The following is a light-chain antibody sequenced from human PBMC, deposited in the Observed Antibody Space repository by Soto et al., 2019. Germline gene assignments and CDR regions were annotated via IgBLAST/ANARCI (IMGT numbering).Light chain of an antibody. J-gene: IGKJ4*01. CDR1: QSVSSSY. CDR2: GAS. CDR3: QQHDSSPLT. Sequence: EIVLTQSPGTLSLSPGERATLSCRASQSVSSSYLAWYQQKPGQAPRLLIYGASSRATGIPDRFSGSGSGTDFTLTISRLEPEDFPVYYCQQHDSSPLTFGGGTKVEIK. V-gene: IGKV3-20*01.